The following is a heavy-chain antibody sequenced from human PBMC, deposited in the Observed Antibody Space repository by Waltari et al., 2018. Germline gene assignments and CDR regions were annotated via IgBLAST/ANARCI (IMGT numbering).Heavy chain of an antibody. CDR1: GGSISSGGYY. CDR2: IYYSGST. D-gene: IGHD4-17*01. J-gene: IGHJ2*01. Sequence: QVQLQESGPGLVKPSQTLSLTCTVSGGSISSGGYYWSWIRQHPGKGLEWIGYIYYSGSTDYNPSLKMRVTISVDTSKNQFSLKLSSVTAADTAVYYCARMPPSYGDYDGWYFDLWGRGTLVTVSS. V-gene: IGHV4-31*03. CDR3: ARMPPSYGDYDGWYFDL.